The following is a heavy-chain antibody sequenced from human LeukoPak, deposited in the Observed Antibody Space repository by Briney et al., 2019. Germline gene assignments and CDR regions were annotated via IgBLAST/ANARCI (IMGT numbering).Heavy chain of an antibody. CDR1: GFTFRSYG. V-gene: IGHV3-23*01. CDR3: AKEPIVAVNGPV. J-gene: IGHJ6*04. CDR2: ISSSGGST. Sequence: GGSLRLSCPASGFTFRSYGMSWVRQTPGKGLEWVSAISSSGGSTYYADSVKGRFTISRDNSKNTLFLQMSSLRAEDTAVYYCAKEPIVAVNGPVWGIGTTVTISS. D-gene: IGHD6-13*01.